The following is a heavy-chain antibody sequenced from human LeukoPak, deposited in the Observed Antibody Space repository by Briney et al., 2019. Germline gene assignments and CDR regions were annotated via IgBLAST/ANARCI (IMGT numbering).Heavy chain of an antibody. J-gene: IGHJ4*02. CDR2: IYYSGST. CDR3: ARGPHHYCSGGSCYGGVFDY. Sequence: KPSQTLSLTCTVSGGSISSGGYYWSWIRQHPGKGLEWIGYIYYSGSTYYNPSLKSLVTISVDTSKNQFSLKLSSVTAADTAVYYCARGPHHYCSGGSCYGGVFDYWGQGTLVTVSS. V-gene: IGHV4-31*01. CDR1: GGSISSGGYY. D-gene: IGHD2-15*01.